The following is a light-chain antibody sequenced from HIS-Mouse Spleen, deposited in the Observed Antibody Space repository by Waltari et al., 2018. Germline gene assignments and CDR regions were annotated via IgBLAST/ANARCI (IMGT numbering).Light chain of an antibody. CDR1: KLGDKY. J-gene: IGLJ2*01. V-gene: IGLV3-1*01. CDR2: QDS. CDR3: QAWDSSTAVV. Sequence: SYELTQPPSVSVSPGQTASITCSGDKLGDKYACWYQQKPGQSPVLVIYQDSKRPSGILGRFSGSKSGNTATLTISGTQAMDEADYYCQAWDSSTAVVFGGGTKLTVL.